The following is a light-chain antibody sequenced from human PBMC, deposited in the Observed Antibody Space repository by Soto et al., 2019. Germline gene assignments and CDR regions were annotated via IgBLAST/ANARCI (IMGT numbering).Light chain of an antibody. CDR1: QSTSRW. J-gene: IGKJ4*01. CDR3: QQYNSYLLT. CDR2: DAS. Sequence: DIQMTQSPSTLSASVGDRVTITCRASQSTSRWLAWYQQKPGKAPKLLIYDASSLASGVPSRFSGSGSGTEFTLTISSLQPDDFATYYCQQYNSYLLTFGVGTKVEIK. V-gene: IGKV1-5*01.